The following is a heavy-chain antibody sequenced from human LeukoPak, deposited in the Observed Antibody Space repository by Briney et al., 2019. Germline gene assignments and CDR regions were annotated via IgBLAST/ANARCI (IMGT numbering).Heavy chain of an antibody. V-gene: IGHV3-33*01. D-gene: IGHD3-3*01. J-gene: IGHJ6*02. Sequence: GGSLRLSCAASGFTFSSYGMHWVRQAPGEGLEWVAVIWYDGYYADSVKGRFTISRDNSENTLYLQMNSLRAEDTAVYYCARGGIFGVVNPSYYYGMDVWGQGTTVTVSS. CDR1: GFTFSSYG. CDR2: IWYDG. CDR3: ARGGIFGVVNPSYYYGMDV.